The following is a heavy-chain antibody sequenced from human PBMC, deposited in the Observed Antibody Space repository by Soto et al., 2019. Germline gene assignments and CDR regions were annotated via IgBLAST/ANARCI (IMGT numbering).Heavy chain of an antibody. D-gene: IGHD3-3*01. CDR3: ARIYFWSGYYGYYFDY. CDR1: GGSISSYY. CDR2: IYYSGST. Sequence: TLSLTCTVSGGSISSYYWSWIRQPPGKGLEWIGYIYYSGSTSYNPSLKSRVTISVDTSKNQFSLKLSSVTAADTAVYYCARIYFWSGYYGYYFDYWGQGTLVTVSS. V-gene: IGHV4-59*01. J-gene: IGHJ4*02.